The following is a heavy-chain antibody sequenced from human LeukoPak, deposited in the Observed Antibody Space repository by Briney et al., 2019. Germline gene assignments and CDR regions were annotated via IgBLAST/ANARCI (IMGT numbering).Heavy chain of an antibody. Sequence: SETLSLTCTVSGGSISSSSYYWGWIRQPPGKGLEWIGRIYYNGSTYYNPSLKSRVTISVDTSKNQFSLKLSSVTAPDTGVYYCARHPIGYCSGGSCYDYYYMDVWGKGTTVTVSS. CDR3: ARHPIGYCSGGSCYDYYYMDV. V-gene: IGHV4-39*01. CDR2: IYYNGST. CDR1: GGSISSSSYY. J-gene: IGHJ6*03. D-gene: IGHD2-15*01.